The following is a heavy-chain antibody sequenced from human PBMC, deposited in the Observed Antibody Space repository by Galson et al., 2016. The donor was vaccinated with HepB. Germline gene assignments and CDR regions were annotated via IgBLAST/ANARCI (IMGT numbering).Heavy chain of an antibody. D-gene: IGHD2-2*01. CDR1: GFTFNSYA. CDR2: ISGSGGST. V-gene: IGHV3-23*01. CDR3: AKGGVPAFYYYYYGMDV. J-gene: IGHJ6*02. Sequence: SLRLSCAVSGFTFNSYAMTWVRQAPGKGLEWVSGISGSGGSTYYADSVKGRFTISRDNSKNTLYLQMNSLRAEDTAVYYCAKGGVPAFYYYYYGMDVWGQGTTVTVSS.